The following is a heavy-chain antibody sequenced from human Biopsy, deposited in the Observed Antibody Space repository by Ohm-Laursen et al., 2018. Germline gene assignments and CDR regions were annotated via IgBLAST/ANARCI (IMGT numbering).Heavy chain of an antibody. CDR3: ARHYYDTSGYNWFDP. J-gene: IGHJ5*02. V-gene: IGHV1-69*06. CDR1: GGTFSSDI. Sequence: SVKVSCKVSGGTFSSDIFAWVRQAPGQRPEWMGDVMPFFGTAQYAPKLQGRVSMTADKTTYTAYMELTSLTSEDTAVYFCARHYYDTSGYNWFDPWGQGTLVTVSS. D-gene: IGHD3-22*01. CDR2: VMPFFGTA.